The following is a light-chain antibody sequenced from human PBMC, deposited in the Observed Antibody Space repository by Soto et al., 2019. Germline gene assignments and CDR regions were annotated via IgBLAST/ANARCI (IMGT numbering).Light chain of an antibody. CDR3: SPSTSSTTLSVA. Sequence: QSALTQPASVSGSPGQSITISCTGTSSDVGGYNYVSWYQQHPGKAPKLMIYGVTNRPSGVTNRFSGTNSGNTASLTISGLQAEHEAYYYCSPSTSSTTLSVAFGGGPKLTVL. V-gene: IGLV2-14*01. J-gene: IGLJ2*01. CDR1: SSDVGGYNY. CDR2: GVT.